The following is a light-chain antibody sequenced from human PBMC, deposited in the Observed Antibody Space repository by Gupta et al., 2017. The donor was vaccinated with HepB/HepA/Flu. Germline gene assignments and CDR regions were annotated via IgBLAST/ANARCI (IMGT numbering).Light chain of an antibody. Sequence: QTVVTQEPSLTVSPGGPVTLTCAFNTGAVTSGSYPNWFQQKPGQAPRALIHSTDNKHSWTPDRFSGSLLGGKAALTLSGVQPEDEAEYYCLLYYRGAVVFGGGTRLTVL. V-gene: IGLV7-43*01. CDR3: LLYYRGAVV. CDR2: STD. CDR1: TGAVTSGSY. J-gene: IGLJ3*02.